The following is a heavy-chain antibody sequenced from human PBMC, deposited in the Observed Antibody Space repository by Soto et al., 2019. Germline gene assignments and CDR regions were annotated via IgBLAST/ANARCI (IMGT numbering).Heavy chain of an antibody. CDR2: IIPIFNTT. CDR1: GSRFSNYV. CDR3: AREGRGKKAGYNGLVSLGY. Sequence: QVQLVQSGAEVKTPGSSLKVSCTVSGSRFSNYVISWVRQAPGHGLEWLGRIIPIFNTTQYAQKFQGRVTITADKSTNTDYLELSSLRSDDTAVYYCAREGRGKKAGYNGLVSLGYWGQGTLVTVSS. J-gene: IGHJ4*02. V-gene: IGHV1-69*06. D-gene: IGHD2-2*02.